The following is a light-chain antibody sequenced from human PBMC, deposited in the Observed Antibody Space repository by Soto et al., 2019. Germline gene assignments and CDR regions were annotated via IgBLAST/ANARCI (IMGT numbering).Light chain of an antibody. CDR2: EVN. J-gene: IGLJ1*01. V-gene: IGLV2-23*02. CDR3: CSYAGSSTLV. Sequence: QSVLTQPASVSGSPGQSITISCTGTSSDVGSYNLVSWYQQHPGKAPKLMIYEVNKRPSGVSNRFSGSKSGNTASLTISGLQAEDEADYHCCSYAGSSTLVFGTGTKVTVL. CDR1: SSDVGSYNL.